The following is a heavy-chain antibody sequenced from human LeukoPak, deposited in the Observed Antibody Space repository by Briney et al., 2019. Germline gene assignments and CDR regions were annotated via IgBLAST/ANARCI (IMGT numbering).Heavy chain of an antibody. Sequence: SETLSLTCAVYGGSFSGYYWSWIRQPPGKGLDWMGEFNHSGSTNYNPSLKSRVTISVDTSKNQFSLKLSSVTAADTAVYYCARRGSGSYPYYYYYYMDVWGKGTTVTVSS. CDR3: ARRGSGSYPYYYYYYMDV. J-gene: IGHJ6*03. D-gene: IGHD3-10*01. CDR1: GGSFSGYY. CDR2: FNHSGST. V-gene: IGHV4-34*01.